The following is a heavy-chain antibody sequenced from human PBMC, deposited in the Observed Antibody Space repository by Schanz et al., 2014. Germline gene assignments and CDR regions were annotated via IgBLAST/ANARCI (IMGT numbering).Heavy chain of an antibody. Sequence: EVQLVQSGGGLVQPGGSLRLSCAASGFTFSSHCMHWVRQDPGKGLVWVARINSVGSNTDYADSVTGRFTISRDNTKNTLYLQMNTLRAEDTAIYYCAKDAPYPFDLWGRGTLITVSS. V-gene: IGHV3-74*01. J-gene: IGHJ2*01. CDR1: GFTFSSHC. CDR3: AKDAPYPFDL. CDR2: INSVGSNT.